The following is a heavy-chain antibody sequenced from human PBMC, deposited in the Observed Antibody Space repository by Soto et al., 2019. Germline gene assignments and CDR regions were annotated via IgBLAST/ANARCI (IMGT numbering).Heavy chain of an antibody. CDR3: ARKEGFNWNYAWFDP. Sequence: PGGSLRLSCAASRFTFSSYAMSWVRQAPGKGLEWVSSISYSGGSTYYADSVKGRFTISRDNSKNTLYLQMNSLRAEDSAIYYLARKEGFNWNYAWFDPWGQGTLVTVSS. J-gene: IGHJ5*02. D-gene: IGHD1-7*01. CDR2: ISYSGGST. CDR1: RFTFSSYA. V-gene: IGHV3-23*01.